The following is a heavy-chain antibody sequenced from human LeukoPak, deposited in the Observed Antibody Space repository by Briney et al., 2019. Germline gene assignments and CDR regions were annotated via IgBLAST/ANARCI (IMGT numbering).Heavy chain of an antibody. CDR2: ISWNSGGI. CDR1: GFTFDDYA. J-gene: IGHJ3*02. Sequence: GGSLRLSCAASGFTFDDYAMHWVRQAPGKGLEWVSGISWNSGGIGYADSVKGRFTISRDNAKNSLYLQMNSLRAEDTALYYCAKDTGAAAGRNAFDIWGQGTMVTVSS. V-gene: IGHV3-9*01. D-gene: IGHD6-13*01. CDR3: AKDTGAAAGRNAFDI.